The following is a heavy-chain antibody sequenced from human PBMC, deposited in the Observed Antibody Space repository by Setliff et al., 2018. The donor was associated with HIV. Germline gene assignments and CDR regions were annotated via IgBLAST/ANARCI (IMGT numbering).Heavy chain of an antibody. CDR3: ARDPFMATIRYAFDI. D-gene: IGHD5-12*01. CDR2: IFPSGST. J-gene: IGHJ3*02. V-gene: IGHV4-61*09. CDR1: GASIRSGVYY. Sequence: SETLSLTCAVSGASIRSGVYYWSWIRQPAGKGPEWIGHIFPSGSTNYSPSLKSRITISMDTSKNQFSLKLSSVTAADTAVYYCARDPFMATIRYAFDIWGQGTMVPVSS.